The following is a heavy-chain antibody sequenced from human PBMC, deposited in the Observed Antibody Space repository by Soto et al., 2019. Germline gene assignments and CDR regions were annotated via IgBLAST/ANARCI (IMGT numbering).Heavy chain of an antibody. Sequence: GASVKVSCKSSGFTFTSYAIHWLRQAPGQRPQWMGWINGGSGNTKYSQDFQGRVTFTRDTFATTAYLELSSLRSDDTAVYYCARVPPWGNSAGDYYIQLYDSWGQGTPVTVSS. V-gene: IGHV1-3*01. CDR3: ARVPPWGNSAGDYYIQLYDS. CDR2: INGGSGNT. D-gene: IGHD3-16*01. J-gene: IGHJ4*02. CDR1: GFTFTSYA.